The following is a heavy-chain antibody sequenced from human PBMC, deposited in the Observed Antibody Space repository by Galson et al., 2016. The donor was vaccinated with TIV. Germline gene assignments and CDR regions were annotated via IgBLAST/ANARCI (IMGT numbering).Heavy chain of an antibody. D-gene: IGHD5/OR15-5a*01. Sequence: SVKVSCKASGGTFSSYAISWVRQAPGQGLEWMGGIIGMFGVANYAQKFQGRVTITADESTSTAYMELSSLRSEDTAVYYCARNRGYSVTGDFDFWGQGTLVTVSS. CDR2: IIGMFGVA. J-gene: IGHJ4*02. CDR1: GGTFSSYA. V-gene: IGHV1-69*13. CDR3: ARNRGYSVTGDFDF.